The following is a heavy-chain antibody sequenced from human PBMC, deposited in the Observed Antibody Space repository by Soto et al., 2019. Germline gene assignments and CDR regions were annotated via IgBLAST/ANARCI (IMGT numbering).Heavy chain of an antibody. CDR3: AREIRGAIGPLDY. Sequence: GGSLRLSCAASGFTFSAYSINWVREAPGKGLEWVAVVSYDGSLKFYADSVKGRFAISRDNSMNTVYLQMNSLSPDDTAVYYCAREIRGAIGPLDYWGQGTLVTVSS. J-gene: IGHJ4*02. CDR1: GFTFSAYS. V-gene: IGHV3-30*09. D-gene: IGHD2-21*01. CDR2: VSYDGSLK.